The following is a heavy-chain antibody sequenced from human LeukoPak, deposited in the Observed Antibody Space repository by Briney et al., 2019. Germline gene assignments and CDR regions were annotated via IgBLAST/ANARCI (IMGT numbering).Heavy chain of an antibody. CDR1: GFTFNYAW. V-gene: IGHV3-15*01. CDR3: TTAPSGYAYMNGWHLDY. Sequence: GGSLRLSCAASGFTFNYAWMSWVRQAPGKGLEWVGRIKSKTDGETTDYAAPVKGRFTISRDDSKNTLYLQMNSLKTEDTALYYCTTAPSGYAYMNGWHLDYWGQGALVTVFS. CDR2: IKSKTDGETT. J-gene: IGHJ4*02. D-gene: IGHD5-18*01.